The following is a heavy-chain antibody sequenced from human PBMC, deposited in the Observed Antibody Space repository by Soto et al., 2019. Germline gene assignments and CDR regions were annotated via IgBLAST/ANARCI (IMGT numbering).Heavy chain of an antibody. CDR3: ATVRDGRAY. V-gene: IGHV3-30-3*01. Sequence: QVQLVESGGGVVQPGRSLRLSCAASGFTFSSYAMHWVRQAPGKGLEWVAVISYDGSNKYYADSVKGRFTISRDNSKNTLYLQMNSLRAEDTAVYYCATVRDGRAYWGQRTLVTVSS. D-gene: IGHD4-17*01. CDR2: ISYDGSNK. J-gene: IGHJ4*02. CDR1: GFTFSSYA.